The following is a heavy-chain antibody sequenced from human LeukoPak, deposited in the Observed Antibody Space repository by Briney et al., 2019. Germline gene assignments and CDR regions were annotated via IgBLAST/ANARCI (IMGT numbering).Heavy chain of an antibody. V-gene: IGHV4-59*08. CDR1: GGSISSYY. CDR3: ARRNILTEGEAFDI. D-gene: IGHD3-9*01. CDR2: IYNSGST. Sequence: SETLSLTCAVPGGSISSYYWTWIRQPPGKGLEWIGYIYNSGSTNYNPSLRSRVTISVDASKNQFSLKLNSVTAADTAVYYCARRNILTEGEAFDIWGQGTLVTVSS. J-gene: IGHJ3*02.